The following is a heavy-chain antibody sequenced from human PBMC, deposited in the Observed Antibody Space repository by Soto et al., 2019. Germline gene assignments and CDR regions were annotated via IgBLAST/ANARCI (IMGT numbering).Heavy chain of an antibody. CDR3: AKSDTGINSENDY. CDR2: ISGSGGNT. J-gene: IGHJ4*02. D-gene: IGHD2-2*02. CDR1: GVTFSTYA. Sequence: EVQLLESGGGLVQPGRSLRLSCAASGVTFSTYAMNWVHQAAGKGLEWVSTISGSGGNTYFVDSVKGRFTISSDNSKNTLFLQMNSLRAEDTAIYYCAKSDTGINSENDYWGRGTLVTVSS. V-gene: IGHV3-23*01.